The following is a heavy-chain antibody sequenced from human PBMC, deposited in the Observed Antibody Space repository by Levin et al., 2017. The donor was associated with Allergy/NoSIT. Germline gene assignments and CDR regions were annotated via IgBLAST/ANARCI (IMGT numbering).Heavy chain of an antibody. V-gene: IGHV4-59*01. Sequence: SQTLSLTCTVSADSINRDNWSWVRQPPGKGLEWIGFFFYNGKSDYNPSLKSRVAISVDTTKNQISLKLTSVTAADTALYFCARGDFVMNAFDLWGQGTMVTVSS. CDR3: ARGDFVMNAFDL. CDR1: ADSINRDN. CDR2: FFYNGKS. J-gene: IGHJ3*01. D-gene: IGHD2-21*01.